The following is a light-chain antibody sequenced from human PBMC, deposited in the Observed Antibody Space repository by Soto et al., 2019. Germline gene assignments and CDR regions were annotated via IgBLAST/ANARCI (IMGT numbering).Light chain of an antibody. CDR2: EVN. CDR1: SSDVGSYNR. Sequence: QSVLNEPPSVSGSPGQSVAISCTGTSSDVGSYNRVAWYQQPPGTAPKLIISEVNNRPSGVPDRFSGSKSGNTASLTISGLQAEDEADYYCSSYTSTNTYVFGTGTKVTVL. CDR3: SSYTSTNTYV. V-gene: IGLV2-18*02. J-gene: IGLJ1*01.